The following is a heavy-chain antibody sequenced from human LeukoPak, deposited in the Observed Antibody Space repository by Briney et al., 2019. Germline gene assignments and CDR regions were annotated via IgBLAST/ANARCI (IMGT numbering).Heavy chain of an antibody. D-gene: IGHD2-21*01. J-gene: IGHJ5*02. CDR1: GGSISSYY. CDR3: ARGISISWFDP. CDR2: IYISGST. Sequence: SATLSLTCTVAGGSISSYYWSWIRQPPGKGLEWIGFIYISGSTNYNTSLKSRVTISGDTSKNQFSLKLISVTAADTAVYYCARGISISWFDPWGQGTLVTVSS. V-gene: IGHV4-4*09.